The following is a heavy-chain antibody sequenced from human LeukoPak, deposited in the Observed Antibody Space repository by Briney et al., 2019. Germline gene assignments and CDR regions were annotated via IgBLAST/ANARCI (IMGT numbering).Heavy chain of an antibody. CDR2: IYYSGSA. D-gene: IGHD1-26*01. Sequence: PSETLSLTCTVSGGSISSSSYYWGWIRQPPGKGLEWIGSIYYSGSAYYNPSLKSRVTISVDTSKNQFSLKLSSVTAADTAVYYCARRIVGATAAFDYWGQGTLVTVSS. V-gene: IGHV4-39*01. J-gene: IGHJ4*02. CDR1: GGSISSSSYY. CDR3: ARRIVGATAAFDY.